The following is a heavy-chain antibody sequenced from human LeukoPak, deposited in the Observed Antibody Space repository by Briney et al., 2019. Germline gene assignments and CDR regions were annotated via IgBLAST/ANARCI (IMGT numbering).Heavy chain of an antibody. CDR2: ISWNSGSI. V-gene: IGHV3-9*01. Sequence: QSGGSLRLSCAASGFTFDDYAMHWVRQAPGKGLEWVSGISWNSGSIGYADSVKGRFTISRDNAKNSLYLQMNSLRAEDTALYYCAKGALLPGMFGYWGQGTLVTVSS. J-gene: IGHJ4*02. CDR1: GFTFDDYA. CDR3: AKGALLPGMFGY. D-gene: IGHD3-22*01.